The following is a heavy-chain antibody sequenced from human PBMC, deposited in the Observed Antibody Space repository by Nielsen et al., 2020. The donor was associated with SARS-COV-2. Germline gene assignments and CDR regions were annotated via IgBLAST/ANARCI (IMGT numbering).Heavy chain of an antibody. V-gene: IGHV3-23*01. Sequence: GESLKISCAASGFTFRSNAMSWVRQAPGKGLEWVSAITGSGGGTYYVDSVKGRFTISRDTSKNTLYLQMNSLRAEDAAVYYCAKGLVVPGIRVYYYGLDVWGQGTTVTVSS. J-gene: IGHJ6*02. CDR3: AKGLVVPGIRVYYYGLDV. CDR1: GFTFRSNA. D-gene: IGHD2-21*02. CDR2: ITGSGGGT.